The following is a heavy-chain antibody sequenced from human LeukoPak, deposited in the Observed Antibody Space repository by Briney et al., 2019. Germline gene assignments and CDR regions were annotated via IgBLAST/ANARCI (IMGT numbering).Heavy chain of an antibody. CDR1: EITLSNYG. CDR3: AKRGVVIRVILVGFHKEAYYFDS. D-gene: IGHD3-22*01. CDR2: ISGSGGST. J-gene: IGHJ4*02. V-gene: IGHV3-23*01. Sequence: QSGGSLRLSCAVSEITLSNYGMSWVRQAPGKGLEWVAGISGSGGSTNYADSVKGRFTISRDNRKNTLYLQMNSLRVEDTAAYFCAKRGVVIRVILVGFHKEAYYFDSWGQGALVTVSS.